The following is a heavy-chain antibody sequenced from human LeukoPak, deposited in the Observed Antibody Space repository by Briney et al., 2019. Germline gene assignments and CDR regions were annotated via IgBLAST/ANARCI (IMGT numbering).Heavy chain of an antibody. V-gene: IGHV1-8*01. D-gene: IGHD6-19*01. CDR3: ARTEQWLVPLYYYYGMDV. Sequence: ASVKVSCKASGYTFTSYDINWVRQATGQGLEWMGWMNPNSGNTGYAQKFQGRVTMTRNTSISTAYMGLSSLRSEDTAVYYCARTEQWLVPLYYYYGMDVWGQGTTVTVSS. CDR2: MNPNSGNT. J-gene: IGHJ6*02. CDR1: GYTFTSYD.